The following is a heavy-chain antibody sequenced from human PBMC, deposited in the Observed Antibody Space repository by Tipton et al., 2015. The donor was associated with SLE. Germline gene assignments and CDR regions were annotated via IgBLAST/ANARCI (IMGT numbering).Heavy chain of an antibody. CDR2: IYTSGST. Sequence: TLSLTCTVSGGSTSSFYWSWIRQPAGKGLEWIGRIYTSGSTNYNPSLTSRVTMSVDTSKNQFSLKLSSVTAADTAVYYCARYSSGWHDAFDIWGQGTMVTVSS. CDR1: GGSTSSFY. CDR3: ARYSSGWHDAFDI. J-gene: IGHJ3*02. D-gene: IGHD6-19*01. V-gene: IGHV4-4*07.